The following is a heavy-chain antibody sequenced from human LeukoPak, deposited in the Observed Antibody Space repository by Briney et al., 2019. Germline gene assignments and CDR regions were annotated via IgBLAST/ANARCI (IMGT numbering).Heavy chain of an antibody. D-gene: IGHD3-22*01. V-gene: IGHV3-48*04. CDR2: ISSSSSTI. CDR3: ARAQAGHYYDSSGYYPFDY. J-gene: IGHJ4*02. Sequence: GGSLRLSCAASGFTFSSYTMKWVRQAPGKGLEWVSYISSSSSTIYYADSVKGRFTISRDNAKNSLYLQMNSLRAEDTAVYYCARAQAGHYYDSSGYYPFDYWGQGTLVTVSS. CDR1: GFTFSSYT.